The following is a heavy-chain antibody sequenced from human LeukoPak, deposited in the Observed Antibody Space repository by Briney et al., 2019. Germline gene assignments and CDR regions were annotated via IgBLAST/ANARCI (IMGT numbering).Heavy chain of an antibody. D-gene: IGHD6-6*01. CDR3: ARADDSSSGYFDY. CDR2: ISNSGNTI. J-gene: IGHJ4*02. V-gene: IGHV3-11*04. Sequence: GGSLRLSCAASGFTFSDYYMSWIRQAPGKGLEWVSYISNSGNTIKYADSMKGRFTISRDNAKNSLYLQMDSLRAEDTAVYYCARADDSSSGYFDYWGQGTLVTVSS. CDR1: GFTFSDYY.